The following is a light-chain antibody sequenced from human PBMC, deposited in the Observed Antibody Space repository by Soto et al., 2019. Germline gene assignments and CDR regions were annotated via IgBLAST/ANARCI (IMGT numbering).Light chain of an antibody. J-gene: IGLJ3*02. CDR2: EVS. V-gene: IGLV2-8*01. CDR3: AAWDGTLATLV. CDR1: SSDVGGYNY. Sequence: QSVLTQPPSASGSPGQSVTISCTGTSSDVGGYNYVSWYQQHPGKAPKLMIYEVSKRPSGVPDRFSGSKSGNTASLTVSGLQAEDEADYLCAAWDGTLATLVFGGGTKLTVL.